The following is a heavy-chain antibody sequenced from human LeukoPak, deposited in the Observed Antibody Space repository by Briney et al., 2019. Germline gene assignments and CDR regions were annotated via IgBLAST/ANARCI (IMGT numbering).Heavy chain of an antibody. Sequence: GGSLRLSCAVSGFTFSNAWMSWVRQAPGKGLEWVGRIKSKTDGGTTDYAAPVKGRFIISRDDSKNTLYLQMNSLKTEDTAVYYCTTEYYYDSSGYYEYFQHWGQGTLVTVSS. J-gene: IGHJ1*01. V-gene: IGHV3-15*01. CDR3: TTEYYYDSSGYYEYFQH. D-gene: IGHD3-22*01. CDR2: IKSKTDGGTT. CDR1: GFTFSNAW.